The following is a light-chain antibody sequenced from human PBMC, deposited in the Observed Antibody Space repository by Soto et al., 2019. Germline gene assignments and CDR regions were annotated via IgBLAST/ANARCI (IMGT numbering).Light chain of an antibody. Sequence: IVLMQSPGTLSLPPGERATLSCRASQSVSNNYVAWYQQKPGQAPRLLIAGAPSRGTGIPDRFSGSGSAADFTLTISRLEPEDFAVYYCQQYGSSPPLTCGGGTKVEIK. CDR2: GAP. J-gene: IGKJ4*01. V-gene: IGKV3-20*01. CDR1: QSVSNNY. CDR3: QQYGSSPPLT.